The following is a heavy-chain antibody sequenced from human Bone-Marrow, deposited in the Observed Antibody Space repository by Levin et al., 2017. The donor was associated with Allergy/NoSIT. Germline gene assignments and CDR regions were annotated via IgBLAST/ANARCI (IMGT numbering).Heavy chain of an antibody. J-gene: IGHJ3*01. V-gene: IGHV3-23*01. D-gene: IGHD6-19*01. CDR1: EVSFSNYV. CDR3: VKDVWGRNSGWTTGAFDF. Sequence: GGSLRLSCAVSEVSFSNYVMSWVRRAPGKGLEWVSSISGSGGNTYYADSVKGRFAIASDNSRSTLFLQMNSLIGDDTAVYYCVKDVWGRNSGWTTGAFDFWGRGTLVTVSS. CDR2: ISGSGGNT.